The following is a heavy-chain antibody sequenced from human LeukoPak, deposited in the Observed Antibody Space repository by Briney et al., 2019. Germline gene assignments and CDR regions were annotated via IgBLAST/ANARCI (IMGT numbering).Heavy chain of an antibody. J-gene: IGHJ3*02. D-gene: IGHD2-15*01. CDR1: GFTFSSYS. Sequence: GGSLRLSCAASGFTFSSYSMNWVRQAPGKGLEWVSSISSSSSYIYYADSVKGRFTISRDNAKNSLYLQMNSLRAEDTAVYYCAGATGGKMEDAFDIWGQGTMVTVSS. CDR3: AGATGGKMEDAFDI. CDR2: ISSSSSYI. V-gene: IGHV3-21*01.